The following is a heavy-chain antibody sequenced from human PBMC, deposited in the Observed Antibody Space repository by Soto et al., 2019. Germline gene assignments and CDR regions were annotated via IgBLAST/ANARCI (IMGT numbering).Heavy chain of an antibody. V-gene: IGHV3-9*01. CDR3: AKDRQLLPSAGWFDP. Sequence: EVQLVESGGVTVQPGRSLRLSCVASVFIFDDHAMHWVRQAPGKGLEWVSGISWNSDKIGYADSVKGRFTVSRDNSKNSLYLQMDNLRVEDTGLYYCAKDRQLLPSAGWFDPWGQGTRVTVSS. D-gene: IGHD6-6*01. CDR2: ISWNSDKI. CDR1: VFIFDDHA. J-gene: IGHJ5*02.